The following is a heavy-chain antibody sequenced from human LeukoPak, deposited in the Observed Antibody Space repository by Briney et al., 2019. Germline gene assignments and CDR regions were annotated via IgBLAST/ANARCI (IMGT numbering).Heavy chain of an antibody. CDR2: IKSKTDGGTT. J-gene: IGHJ4*02. V-gene: IGHV3-15*01. CDR3: TTDVDTANDY. CDR1: GITLSRYW. Sequence: PGGSLRLSCAASGITLSRYWLSWVRQAPGKGLEWVGRIKSKTDGGTTDYAAPVKGRFTISRDDSKNTLYLQMNSLKTEDTAVYYCTTDVDTANDYWGQGTLVTVSS. D-gene: IGHD5-18*01.